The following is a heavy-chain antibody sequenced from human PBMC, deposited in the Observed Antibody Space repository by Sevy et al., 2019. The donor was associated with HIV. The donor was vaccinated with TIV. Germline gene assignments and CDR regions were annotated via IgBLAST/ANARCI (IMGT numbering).Heavy chain of an antibody. CDR1: EFTFSSYG. Sequence: GGSLRLSCAASEFTFSSYGMHWVRQAPGKGLEWVAVIWYDGSNKYYADSVKGRFTISRDNSKNTLYLQMNSLRAEDTAVDYCARDPLWQQLASRDYYGMDVWGRGTGVTVSS. CDR2: IWYDGSNK. J-gene: IGHJ6*02. CDR3: ARDPLWQQLASRDYYGMDV. V-gene: IGHV3-33*01. D-gene: IGHD6-13*01.